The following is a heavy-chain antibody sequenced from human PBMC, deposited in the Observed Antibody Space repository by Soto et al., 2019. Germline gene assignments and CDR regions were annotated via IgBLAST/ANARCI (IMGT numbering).Heavy chain of an antibody. CDR1: GFTFSSYG. J-gene: IGHJ4*02. V-gene: IGHV3-30*18. CDR3: AKSRGKAGSHDY. Sequence: QVQLVESGGGVVQPGRSLRLSCAASGFTFSSYGMHWVRQAPGKGLEWVAVISHGGSKKNYADSVKGRFTISRDNSNYTLYLQMNSLRAGDTAVYYCAKSRGKAGSHDYWGQGTLVTVSS. D-gene: IGHD1-26*01. CDR2: ISHGGSKK.